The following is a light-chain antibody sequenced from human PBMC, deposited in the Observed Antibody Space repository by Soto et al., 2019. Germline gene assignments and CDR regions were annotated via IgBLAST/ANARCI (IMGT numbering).Light chain of an antibody. J-gene: IGKJ1*01. V-gene: IGKV3-11*01. Sequence: EIVLTQSPGTLSLSPGERATLSCRASQSVSNSLAWYQQKPGQAPRLLIHDASKRATGIPARFSGSGSGTDFTLTISSLQPEDFAVYYCQQRSNWWTFGQGTKVDIK. CDR1: QSVSNS. CDR3: QQRSNWWT. CDR2: DAS.